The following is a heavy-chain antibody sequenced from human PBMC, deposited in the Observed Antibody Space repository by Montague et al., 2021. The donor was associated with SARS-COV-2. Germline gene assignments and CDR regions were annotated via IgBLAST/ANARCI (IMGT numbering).Heavy chain of an antibody. D-gene: IGHD3-16*01. Sequence: SETLSLTCAVYGGSFNDYYWSWIRQPPGRGLEWIGEINYSGTTNYNPSLKSRVTISVDTSNNQFSLSLSSVTAADSAVYYCARVRRGNYEVWFDYWGQGTLVTVSS. V-gene: IGHV4-34*01. CDR1: GGSFNDYY. CDR3: ARVRRGNYEVWFDY. CDR2: INYSGTT. J-gene: IGHJ5*01.